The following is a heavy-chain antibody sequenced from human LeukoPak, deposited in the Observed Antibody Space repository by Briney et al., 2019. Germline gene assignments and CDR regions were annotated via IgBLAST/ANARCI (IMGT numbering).Heavy chain of an antibody. J-gene: IGHJ4*02. CDR3: SVPGYSSGWSDY. V-gene: IGHV3-74*01. CDR2: IKSDGSST. CDR1: GFTFSSYW. D-gene: IGHD6-19*01. Sequence: GGSLRLSCAASGFTFSSYWMHWVRQAPGKGLVWVSRIKSDGSSTSYADSVKGRFTISRDNAKNTLYLQMNSLGVEDTAVYYCSVPGYSSGWSDYWGQGTLVTVSS.